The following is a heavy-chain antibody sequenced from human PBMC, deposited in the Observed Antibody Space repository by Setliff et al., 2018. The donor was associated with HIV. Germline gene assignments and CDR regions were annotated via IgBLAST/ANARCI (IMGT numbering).Heavy chain of an antibody. V-gene: IGHV1-18*01. CDR3: AREQVGFGPPRGLDV. D-gene: IGHD1-26*01. Sequence: ASVKVSCKASGYTFNTYGISWVRQAPGQGLEWMGWISANNGNTNYAQKFQGRVTMTTDTTTSTAYMELRSLRSDDTAVYYCAREQVGFGPPRGLDVWGQGTTVTVSS. CDR1: GYTFNTYG. J-gene: IGHJ6*02. CDR2: ISANNGNT.